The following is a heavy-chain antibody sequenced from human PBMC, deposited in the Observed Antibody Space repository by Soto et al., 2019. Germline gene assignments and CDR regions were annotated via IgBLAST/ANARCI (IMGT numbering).Heavy chain of an antibody. V-gene: IGHV4-34*01. CDR3: ARVDSRGWYVDY. CDR2: INHSGST. D-gene: IGHD6-19*01. Sequence: QVQLQQWGAGLLKPSETLSLTCAVYGGSFSGYYWTWIRQPPGKGLEWIGEINHSGSTNYNPFLKSLVTISGDTSKNQFSLKVTSVIAADTAVYYCARVDSRGWYVDYWGQGTLLTVSS. J-gene: IGHJ4*02. CDR1: GGSFSGYY.